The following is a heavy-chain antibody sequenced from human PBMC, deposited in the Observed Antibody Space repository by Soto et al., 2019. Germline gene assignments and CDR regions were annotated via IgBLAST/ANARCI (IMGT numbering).Heavy chain of an antibody. CDR3: ASECVRQQLAYYFDD. CDR1: GDSVSSNSAA. V-gene: IGHV6-1*01. J-gene: IGHJ4*02. Sequence: PSQTLSLTCAISGDSVSSNSAAWNWIRQSPLRGLEWLGRTYYRSKWNNDYAVSVKSRITFNPDTSKNQFSLHLNSVTPEDTAVYYCASECVRQQLAYYFDDWGQGALVPVSA. D-gene: IGHD6-13*01. CDR2: TYYRSKWNN.